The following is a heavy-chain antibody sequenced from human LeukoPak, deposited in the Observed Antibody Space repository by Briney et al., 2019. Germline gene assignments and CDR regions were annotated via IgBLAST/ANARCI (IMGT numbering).Heavy chain of an antibody. J-gene: IGHJ4*02. CDR2: ISYDGSNK. V-gene: IGHV3-30-3*01. D-gene: IGHD3-10*01. CDR3: ARVLTGGSGSYRIGYDY. Sequence: GGSLRLSCAASGFTFSSYAMHWVRQAPGKGLEWVAVISYDGSNKYHADSVKGRFTISRDNSKNTLYLQMNSLRAEDTAVYYCARVLTGGSGSYRIGYDYWGQGTLVTVSS. CDR1: GFTFSSYA.